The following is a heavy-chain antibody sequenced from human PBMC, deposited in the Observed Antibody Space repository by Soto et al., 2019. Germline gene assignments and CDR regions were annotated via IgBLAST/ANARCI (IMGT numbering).Heavy chain of an antibody. CDR1: GYSFTAYG. D-gene: IGHD3-3*01. J-gene: IGHJ6*02. V-gene: IGHV1-18*01. CDR3: ASDAPPPELRFLEWHNYDYNGMDV. Sequence: QVQVVQSGDEVKETGASVRVSCKTSGYSFTAYGISWVRQAPGQGLEGMGWISCYNGKTKYAQKVQGRVTMTTDTYTSSVYMDVSSLRSADTAIYYCASDAPPPELRFLEWHNYDYNGMDVWGQVTTGAVSS. CDR2: ISCYNGKT.